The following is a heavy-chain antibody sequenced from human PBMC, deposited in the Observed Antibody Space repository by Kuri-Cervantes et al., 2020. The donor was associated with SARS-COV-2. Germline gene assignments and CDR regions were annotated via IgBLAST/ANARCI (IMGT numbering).Heavy chain of an antibody. CDR2: IIPIFGTA. D-gene: IGHD6-13*01. CDR3: ARDRPKYSSLKEYYFDY. Sequence: SVKVSCKASGGTFSSYAISWVRQAPGQGLEWMGGIIPIFGTANYAQKFQGRVTITTDESTSTAYMELSSLRSEDTAVYYCARDRPKYSSLKEYYFDYWGQGTLVTVSS. CDR1: GGTFSSYA. V-gene: IGHV1-69*05. J-gene: IGHJ4*02.